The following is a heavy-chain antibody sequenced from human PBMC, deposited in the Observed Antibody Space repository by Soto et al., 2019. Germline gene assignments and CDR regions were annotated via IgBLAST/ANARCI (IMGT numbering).Heavy chain of an antibody. V-gene: IGHV3-21*01. D-gene: IGHD2-2*01. Sequence: EVPLVESGGGLVKPAGSLRLSCAASGFTFSSYSMNWVRQAPGKGLEWVSSITSRSSYIYYADSVKGRFTISRDNAKNSMYLQMNSLRAEDTAVYYCAREGCSSTGCYEAFDIWGQGTMVTVSS. CDR1: GFTFSSYS. CDR2: ITSRSSYI. J-gene: IGHJ3*02. CDR3: AREGCSSTGCYEAFDI.